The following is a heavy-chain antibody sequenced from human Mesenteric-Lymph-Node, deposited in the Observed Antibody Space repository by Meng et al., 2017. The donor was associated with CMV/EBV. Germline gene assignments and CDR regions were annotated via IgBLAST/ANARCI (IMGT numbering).Heavy chain of an antibody. Sequence: GSGGSIINPNWWNWLRQPPGKGLEWIGEIYDTGSPNYNPSLKSRVNISVDKSKNQFSLALSSVTAADTAMYYCARDRGGAGYFDYWGQGALVTVSS. CDR2: IYDTGSP. CDR3: ARDRGGAGYFDY. J-gene: IGHJ4*02. V-gene: IGHV4-4*02. D-gene: IGHD1-26*01. CDR1: GGSIINPNW.